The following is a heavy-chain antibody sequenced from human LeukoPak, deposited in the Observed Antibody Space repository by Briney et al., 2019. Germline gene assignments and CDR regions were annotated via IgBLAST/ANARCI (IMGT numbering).Heavy chain of an antibody. CDR2: INPNSGGT. Sequence: ASVKVSCKASGYTFTGYYMHWVRQAPGQGLEWMGWINPNSGGTNYAQKFQGRVTMTRDTSISTAYMELSRLRSDDTAVYYCARGGITMIVVGDENWFDPWGQGTLVTVSS. CDR1: GYTFTGYY. CDR3: ARGGITMIVVGDENWFDP. J-gene: IGHJ5*02. V-gene: IGHV1-2*02. D-gene: IGHD3-22*01.